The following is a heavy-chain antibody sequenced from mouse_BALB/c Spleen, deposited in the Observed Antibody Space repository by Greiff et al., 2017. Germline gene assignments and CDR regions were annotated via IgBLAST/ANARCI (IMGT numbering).Heavy chain of an antibody. J-gene: IGHJ4*01. Sequence: EVHLVESGGGLVQPGGSRKLSCAASGFTFSSYGMSWVRQTPDKRLELVATINSNGGSTYYPDSVKGRFTISRDNAKNTLYLQMSSLKSEDTAMYDCARDPYRYDAKDYWGQGTSSTGSS. CDR1: GFTFSSYG. CDR3: ARDPYRYDAKDY. V-gene: IGHV5-6-3*01. D-gene: IGHD2-14*01. CDR2: INSNGGST.